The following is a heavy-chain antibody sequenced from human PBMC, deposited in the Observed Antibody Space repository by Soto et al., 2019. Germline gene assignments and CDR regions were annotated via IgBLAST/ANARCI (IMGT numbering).Heavy chain of an antibody. D-gene: IGHD2-15*01. CDR2: IIPIFGTA. CDR3: ARAYCSGGSCYCFYGYYYGMDV. V-gene: IGHV1-69*01. J-gene: IGHJ6*02. Sequence: QVQLVQSGAEVKKPGSSVKVSCKASGGTFSSYAISWVRQAPGQGLEWMGGIIPIFGTANYAQKFQGRVTITADESTSTAYMELGSLRSEDTAVYYCARAYCSGGSCYCFYGYYYGMDVWGQGTTVTVSS. CDR1: GGTFSSYA.